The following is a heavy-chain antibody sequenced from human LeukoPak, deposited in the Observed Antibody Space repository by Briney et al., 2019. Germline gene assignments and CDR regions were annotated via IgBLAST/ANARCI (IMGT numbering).Heavy chain of an antibody. CDR3: ARDLFRSSSTSWGYY. V-gene: IGHV1-69*04. D-gene: IGHD2-2*01. CDR1: GFTFTNYG. J-gene: IGHJ4*02. CDR2: IIPILGIA. Sequence: ASLKVSCKASGFTFTNYGISWVRQAPGQGLEWMGRIIPILGIANYAQKFQGRVTITADKSTSTAYMELSSLRSDDTAVYYCARDLFRSSSTSWGYYWGQGTLVTVSS.